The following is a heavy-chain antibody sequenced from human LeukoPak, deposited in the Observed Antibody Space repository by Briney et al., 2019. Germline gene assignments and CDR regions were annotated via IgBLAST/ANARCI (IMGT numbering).Heavy chain of an antibody. CDR3: SRAPQGHSFFDCNSTSCYPFDY. J-gene: IGHJ4*02. V-gene: IGHV3-33*01. Sequence: PGRSLRLSCAASGFTFSSYGMHWVRQAPGKGREWVAVIWYDGSNKYYADSVKGRFTISRENSKNTLYLQMNSLRAEDTAVYYCSRAPQGHSFFDCNSTSCYPFDYWGQGTLVTVSS. D-gene: IGHD2-2*01. CDR1: GFTFSSYG. CDR2: IWYDGSNK.